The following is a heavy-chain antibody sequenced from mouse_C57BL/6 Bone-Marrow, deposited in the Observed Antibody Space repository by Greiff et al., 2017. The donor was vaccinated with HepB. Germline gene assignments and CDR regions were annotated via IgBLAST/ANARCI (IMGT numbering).Heavy chain of an antibody. J-gene: IGHJ2*01. V-gene: IGHV1-63*01. Sequence: QVQLKQSGAELVRPGTSVKMSCKASGYTFTNYWIGWAKQRPGHGLEWIGDIYPGGGYTNYNEKFKGQATLTADKSSSTAYMQFSSLTSEDSAIYDSGRRWLLRAYYFEDRGQGTTLTVSS. CDR1: GYTFTNYW. CDR2: IYPGGGYT. D-gene: IGHD2-3*01. CDR3: GRRWLLRAYYFED.